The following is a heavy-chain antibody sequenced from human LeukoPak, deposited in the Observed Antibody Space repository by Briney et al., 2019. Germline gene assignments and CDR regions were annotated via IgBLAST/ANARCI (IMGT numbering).Heavy chain of an antibody. Sequence: SETLSLTCTVSGVPISSGGYYWSWIRQHPGKGLEWIGYIHYSGSTYYKPSLKSRVTISADTSKNQFSLKLSSVTAADTAVYYCARDAGRHYYYDSSGLTNRDAFDIWGQGTMVTVSS. D-gene: IGHD3-22*01. CDR3: ARDAGRHYYYDSSGLTNRDAFDI. V-gene: IGHV4-31*03. J-gene: IGHJ3*02. CDR2: IHYSGST. CDR1: GVPISSGGYY.